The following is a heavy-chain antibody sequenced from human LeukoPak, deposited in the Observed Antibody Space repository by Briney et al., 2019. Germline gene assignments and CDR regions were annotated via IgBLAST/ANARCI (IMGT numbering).Heavy chain of an antibody. CDR3: TRENSGSLSLEY. CDR2: IKQDGSET. J-gene: IGHJ4*02. CDR1: GYTFSIYW. V-gene: IGHV3-7*01. D-gene: IGHD1-26*01. Sequence: PGGSLRLPCAASGYTFSIYWMNRVRQAPGKGLEWVASIKQDGSETYYMESVQGRFTISRDNDMNFLYLQLSSLRAEDTAVYYCTRENSGSLSLEYWGQGTLVTVSS.